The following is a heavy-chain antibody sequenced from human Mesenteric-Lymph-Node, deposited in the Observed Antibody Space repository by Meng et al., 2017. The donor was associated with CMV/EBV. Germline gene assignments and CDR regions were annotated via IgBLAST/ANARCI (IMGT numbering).Heavy chain of an antibody. CDR1: GFTFNNFV. V-gene: IGHV3-23*01. J-gene: IGHJ5*02. CDR3: VRDTALDP. Sequence: LRISCAASGFTFNNFVMTWVRQAPGKGLGWVSSISLTGRSTFYADSMKGRFTISRDNSENTLFLQMTTLRAEDTAIYYCVRDTALDPWGQGTLVTVSS. CDR2: ISLTGRST. D-gene: IGHD4-17*01.